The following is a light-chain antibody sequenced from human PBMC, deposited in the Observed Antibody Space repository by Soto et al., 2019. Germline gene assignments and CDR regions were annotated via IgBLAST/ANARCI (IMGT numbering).Light chain of an antibody. CDR3: SSYTSSTTV. V-gene: IGLV2-14*01. CDR2: DVS. J-gene: IGLJ2*01. CDR1: SSDVGGYNY. Sequence: QSALTQPASVSGSPGPSITISCTGTSSDVGGYNYVSWYQQHPGKAPKLMIYDVSNRPSGVSNRFSGSKSGNTDSLTIAGLQAEEGGDYYCSSYTSSTTVFGGGTKLTVL.